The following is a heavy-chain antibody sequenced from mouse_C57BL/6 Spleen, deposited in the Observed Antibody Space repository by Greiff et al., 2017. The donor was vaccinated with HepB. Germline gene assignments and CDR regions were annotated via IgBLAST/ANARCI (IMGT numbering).Heavy chain of an antibody. Sequence: VQLQQSGPVLVKPGASVKMSCKASGYTFTDYYMNWVKQSHGKSLEWIGVINPYNGGTSYNQKFKGKATLTVDKSSSTAYMELNSLTSEDSAVYYCARSYYYGSSVYAMDYWGQGTSVTVSS. CDR3: ARSYYYGSSVYAMDY. V-gene: IGHV1-19*01. J-gene: IGHJ4*01. CDR1: GYTFTDYY. D-gene: IGHD1-1*01. CDR2: INPYNGGT.